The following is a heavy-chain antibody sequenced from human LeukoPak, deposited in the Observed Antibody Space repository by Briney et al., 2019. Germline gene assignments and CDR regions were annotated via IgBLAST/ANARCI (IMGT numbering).Heavy chain of an antibody. V-gene: IGHV4-59*08. CDR1: GGSITGYY. J-gene: IGHJ3*01. CDR3: ARHITVTYDAFDL. D-gene: IGHD6-19*01. Sequence: SETLSLTCTVSGGSITGYYWSWIRQPPGKGLEWIGYVFNPSLKSRVTISVDTSKTQFSLKLTSVTAADTAVYYCARHITVTYDAFDLWGRGTMVTVSS. CDR2: V.